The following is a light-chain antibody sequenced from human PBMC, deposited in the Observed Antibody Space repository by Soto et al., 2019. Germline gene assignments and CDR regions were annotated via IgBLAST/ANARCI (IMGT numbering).Light chain of an antibody. Sequence: SALTQPRSVSGSPGQSVTISCTGTRSDVGGYNCVSWYQQHPGKAPQLIIYDVTQRPSGVPDRFSGFKSGNTASLSISGLQAEDEADYYCCSHSASYTFVFGTGTKVTVL. V-gene: IGLV2-11*01. CDR2: DVT. CDR1: RSDVGGYNC. CDR3: CSHSASYTFV. J-gene: IGLJ1*01.